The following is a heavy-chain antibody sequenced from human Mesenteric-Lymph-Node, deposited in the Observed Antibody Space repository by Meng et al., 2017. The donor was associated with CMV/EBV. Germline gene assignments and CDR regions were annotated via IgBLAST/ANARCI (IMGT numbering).Heavy chain of an antibody. V-gene: IGHV1-46*01. Sequence: ASVKVSCKTSRDTFTNSYFHWVRQAPGQGLEWITRIHPSDDSTTYAQKFQGRVTMTENTSITTAYMELSGLTSDDTAVYYCARGDAYNLHWGQGTLVTVSS. CDR2: IHPSDDST. CDR3: ARGDAYNLH. CDR1: RDTFTNSY. J-gene: IGHJ4*02. D-gene: IGHD5-24*01.